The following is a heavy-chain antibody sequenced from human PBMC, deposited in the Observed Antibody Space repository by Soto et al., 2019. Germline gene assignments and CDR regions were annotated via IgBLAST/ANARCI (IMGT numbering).Heavy chain of an antibody. D-gene: IGHD3-10*01. V-gene: IGHV3-9*01. CDR1: GFTFDDYA. CDR2: ISWNSGSI. CDR3: AKDILRYGSGSYLVGIDP. Sequence: EVQLVESGGGLVQPGRSLRLSCAASGFTFDDYAMHWVRQAPGKGLEWVSGISWNSGSIGYADSVKGRFTISRDNAKNYLYLQMNSLRAEDTALYYCAKDILRYGSGSYLVGIDPWGQGTLVTVSS. J-gene: IGHJ5*02.